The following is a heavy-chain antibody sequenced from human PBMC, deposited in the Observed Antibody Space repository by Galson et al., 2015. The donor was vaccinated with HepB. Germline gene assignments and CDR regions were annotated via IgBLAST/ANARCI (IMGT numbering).Heavy chain of an antibody. Sequence: SLRLSCAASGFTFSSYSMNWVRQAPGKGLEWVSSISSSSSYIYYADSVKGRFTISRDNAKDSLYLQMNSLRAEDTAVYYCARENSGSNDAFDIWGQGTMVTVSS. V-gene: IGHV3-21*01. D-gene: IGHD1-26*01. J-gene: IGHJ3*02. CDR3: ARENSGSNDAFDI. CDR1: GFTFSSYS. CDR2: ISSSSSYI.